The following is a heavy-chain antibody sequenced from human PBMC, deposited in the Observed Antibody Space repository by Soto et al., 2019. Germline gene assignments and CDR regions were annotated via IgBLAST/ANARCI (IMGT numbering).Heavy chain of an antibody. CDR1: GGSISSYY. CDR3: ARVGGYGDVGGWFHP. Sequence: QVQLQESGPGLVKPSETLSLTCTVSGGSISSYYWSWIRQPPGKGLEWIGYIYSGSTNYNPSLKSRVTISVDTSKNQFSLKLSSVTAADTAVYYCARVGGYGDVGGWFHPWGQGTLVTVSS. D-gene: IGHD4-17*01. V-gene: IGHV4-59*01. J-gene: IGHJ5*02. CDR2: IYSGST.